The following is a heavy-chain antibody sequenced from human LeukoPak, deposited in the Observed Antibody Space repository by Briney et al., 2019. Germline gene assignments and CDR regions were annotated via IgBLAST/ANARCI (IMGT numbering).Heavy chain of an antibody. CDR3: ATDPTTAGTTRFDY. Sequence: ASVKVSCKTSGYTFTGLGLYIHWVRQAPGQGLEWMGWTNPRSGGTNYAQKFQGRVTMTRDTSISTAYMELSRLTSDDTAVYYCATDPTTAGTTRFDYWGQGTLVTVSS. D-gene: IGHD1-1*01. CDR2: TNPRSGGT. V-gene: IGHV1-2*02. J-gene: IGHJ4*02. CDR1: GYTFTGLGLY.